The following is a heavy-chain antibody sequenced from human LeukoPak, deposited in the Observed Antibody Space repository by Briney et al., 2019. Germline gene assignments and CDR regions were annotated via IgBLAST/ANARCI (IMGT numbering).Heavy chain of an antibody. Sequence: SETLSLTCTDSGASIRTYYWSWIRQPPAKGLKWIRYIYYSGNTNCNPSLKSRGTISIDTSMNQFSLKQTSVTYPVTPGYYIARVGSGSFDYWGQGALVTVAS. CDR1: GASIRTYY. CDR2: IYYSGNT. V-gene: IGHV4-59*01. CDR3: ARVGSGSFDY. J-gene: IGHJ4*02. D-gene: IGHD3-10*01.